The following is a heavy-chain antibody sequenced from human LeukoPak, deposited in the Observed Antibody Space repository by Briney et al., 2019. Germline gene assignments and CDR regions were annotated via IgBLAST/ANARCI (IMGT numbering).Heavy chain of an antibody. CDR1: GFTFSSYW. CDR3: AAEPDTDNWFDP. J-gene: IGHJ5*02. D-gene: IGHD5-18*01. CDR2: INSDGSST. V-gene: IGHV3-74*01. Sequence: GGSLRLSCAASGFTFSSYWMHWVRQAPGKGLVWVSRINSDGSSTSYADSVKGRFTISRDNAKNTLYLQMNSLRAEDTAVYYCAAEPDTDNWFDPWGQGTLVTVSS.